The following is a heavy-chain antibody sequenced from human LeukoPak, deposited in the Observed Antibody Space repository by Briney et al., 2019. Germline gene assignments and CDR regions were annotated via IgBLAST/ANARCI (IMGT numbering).Heavy chain of an antibody. CDR3: ASTSPRVDV. CDR1: GFTFDDYA. J-gene: IGHJ6*04. V-gene: IGHV3-7*01. D-gene: IGHD2-2*01. Sequence: PGGSLRLSCAASGFTFDDYAMHWVRQAPGKGLEWVANIKQDGSEKYYVDSVKGRFTISRDNAKNSLYLQMNSLRAEDTAVYYCASTSPRVDVWGKGTTVTVSS. CDR2: IKQDGSEK.